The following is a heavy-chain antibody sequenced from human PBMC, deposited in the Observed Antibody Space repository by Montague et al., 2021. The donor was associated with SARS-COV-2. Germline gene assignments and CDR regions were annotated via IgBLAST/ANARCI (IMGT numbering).Heavy chain of an antibody. CDR1: GDSITNHY. V-gene: IGHV4-4*07. CDR3: AGDRFDFGAGRQGTIDF. Sequence: SETLSLTCSVSGDSITNHYWSWIRQPAGKGLEWIGRMHFTGKTNFSPSFSSRLTMSADTSKNQFSLKLTSVTAADTATYFCAGDRFDFGAGRQGTIDFWGQGTLVTVSS. J-gene: IGHJ4*02. CDR2: MHFTGKT. D-gene: IGHD3-10*01.